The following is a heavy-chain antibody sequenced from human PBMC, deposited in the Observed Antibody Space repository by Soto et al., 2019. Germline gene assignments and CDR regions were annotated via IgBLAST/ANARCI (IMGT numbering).Heavy chain of an antibody. CDR1: VGSISGSC. J-gene: IGHJ4*02. D-gene: IGHD6-19*01. Sequence: ETLSLTCSFSVGSISGSCWSWIRQSPGKGLEWLGYVYYTGSTNYSPSLRSRVSISVDTSKNEFSLRLSSVTAADTAVYFCARSVAVPGAHIDYWGQGTQVIVSS. CDR3: ARSVAVPGAHIDY. V-gene: IGHV4-59*01. CDR2: VYYTGST.